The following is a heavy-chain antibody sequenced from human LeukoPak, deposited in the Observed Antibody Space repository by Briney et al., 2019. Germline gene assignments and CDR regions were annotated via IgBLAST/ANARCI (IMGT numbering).Heavy chain of an antibody. D-gene: IGHD3-10*01. CDR2: INPNSGGT. J-gene: IGHJ3*02. V-gene: IGHV1-2*04. Sequence: ASVKVSCKASGYTFTGYYMHWVRQAPGQGLEWMGWINPNSGGTNYAQKFQGWVTMTRDTSISTAYMELSRLRSDDTAVYYCARAIVRGVDAFDIWGQGTMVTVSS. CDR1: GYTFTGYY. CDR3: ARAIVRGVDAFDI.